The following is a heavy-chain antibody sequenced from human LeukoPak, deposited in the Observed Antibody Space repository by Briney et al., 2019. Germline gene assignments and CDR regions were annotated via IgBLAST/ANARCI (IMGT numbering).Heavy chain of an antibody. V-gene: IGHV4-59*08. Sequence: SETLSLTCSVSEGSTTGYYWSWIRQPPGKGLEWIAYVYYTGRTLYNPSLESRVTISVDTSKTQFSLTVTSVTAADTAVHYCARHMSVSYDALDLWGRGTTVTVSS. J-gene: IGHJ3*01. CDR3: ARHMSVSYDALDL. CDR1: EGSTTGYY. D-gene: IGHD3-10*01. CDR2: VYYTGRT.